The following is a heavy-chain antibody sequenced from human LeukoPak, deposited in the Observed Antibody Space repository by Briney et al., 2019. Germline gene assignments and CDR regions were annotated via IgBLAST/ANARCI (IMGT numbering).Heavy chain of an antibody. CDR1: GFTFSSYE. V-gene: IGHV3-48*03. D-gene: IGHD2-15*01. CDR2: ISSSGGTI. J-gene: IGHJ4*02. CDR3: ASTLGYCSGRSCFDY. Sequence: GGSLRLSCAASGFTFSSYEMNWFRQAPAKGLEWVSYISSSGGTIYYADSVKGRFTISRDNAKNSLSLQMNSLRAEDTAVYYCASTLGYCSGRSCFDYWGQGALVTVSS.